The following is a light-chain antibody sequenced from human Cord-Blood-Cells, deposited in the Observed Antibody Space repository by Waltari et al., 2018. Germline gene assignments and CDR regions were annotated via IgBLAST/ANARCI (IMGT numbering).Light chain of an antibody. Sequence: DIQMTQSPSTLSASVGDRVTITCRASQSISSWLAWYQQKPGKAPKLLIYKASSLESGVPSRFSGSGSGTEFTLTIISLHPDDFATYYCQQYNSYSWTFGQGTKVEIK. CDR3: QQYNSYSWT. V-gene: IGKV1-5*03. J-gene: IGKJ1*01. CDR1: QSISSW. CDR2: KAS.